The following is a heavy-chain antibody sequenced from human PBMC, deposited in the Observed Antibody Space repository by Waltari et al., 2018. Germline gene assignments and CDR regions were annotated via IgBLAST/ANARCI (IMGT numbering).Heavy chain of an antibody. Sequence: LQAPGQGLGWMGRIIPILGIANYAQKFQGRVTITADESTSTAYMELSSLRSEDTAVYYCARAYYDSNFDYWGQGTLVTVSS. CDR2: IIPILGIA. D-gene: IGHD3-22*01. J-gene: IGHJ4*02. CDR3: ARAYYDSNFDY. V-gene: IGHV1-69*04.